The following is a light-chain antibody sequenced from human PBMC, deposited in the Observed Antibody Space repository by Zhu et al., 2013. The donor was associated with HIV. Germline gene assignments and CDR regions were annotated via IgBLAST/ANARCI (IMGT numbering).Light chain of an antibody. V-gene: IGLV3-21*04. J-gene: IGLJ2*01. CDR2: DDS. Sequence: SYVLTQPPSVSVAPGKTARITCGGNNIGSKSVHWYQQKPGQAPVLVIYDDSDRPSGIPERFSGSKSGNTASLTINRVEAGDEADYYCQVWDSYSLHVLFGGGTKLTVL. CDR1: NIGSKS. CDR3: QVWDSYSLHVL.